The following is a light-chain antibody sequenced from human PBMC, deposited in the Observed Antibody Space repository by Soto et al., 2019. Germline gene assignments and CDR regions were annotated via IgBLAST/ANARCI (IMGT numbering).Light chain of an antibody. CDR2: GTS. V-gene: IGKV3-20*01. CDR3: HQYGISPPLT. CDR1: QSVSSSY. Sequence: EIVVTQSPGTLSLSPGERATLSCRASQSVSSSYLAWYQHKPGQAPRLLIYGTSSRATGIPDRFSGSGSGADFTLPISRLEPEDFAVYYCHQYGISPPLTFGQGTRLEIK. J-gene: IGKJ5*01.